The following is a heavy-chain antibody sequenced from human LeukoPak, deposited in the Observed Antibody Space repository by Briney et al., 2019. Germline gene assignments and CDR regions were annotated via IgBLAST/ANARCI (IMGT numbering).Heavy chain of an antibody. CDR2: IYTSGST. CDR1: GASITSYY. CDR3: AKYSSSSLRAFDI. V-gene: IGHV4-4*07. D-gene: IGHD6-13*01. Sequence: SETPSLTCTVSGASITSYYWSWIRQPAGKGLEWIGRIYTSGSTNYNPSLKSRVTMSVDTSKNQFSLKLTSATAADTAVYYCAKYSSSSLRAFDIWGQGTMVTVSS. J-gene: IGHJ3*02.